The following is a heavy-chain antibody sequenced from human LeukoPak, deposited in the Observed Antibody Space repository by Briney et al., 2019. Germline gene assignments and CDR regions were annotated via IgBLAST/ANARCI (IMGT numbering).Heavy chain of an antibody. Sequence: PSETLSLTCAVYGGSFSGYYWSWIRQPPGKGLEWIGEINHSRSTNYNPSLKSRVTISVDTSKNQFSLKLSSVTAADTAVYYCASGSSGRNWFDPWGQGTLVTVPS. CDR3: ASGSSGRNWFDP. CDR2: INHSRST. V-gene: IGHV4-34*01. CDR1: GGSFSGYY. D-gene: IGHD3-22*01. J-gene: IGHJ5*02.